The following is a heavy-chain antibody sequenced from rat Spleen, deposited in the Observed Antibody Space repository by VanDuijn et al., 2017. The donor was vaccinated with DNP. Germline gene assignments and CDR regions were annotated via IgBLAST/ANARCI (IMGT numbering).Heavy chain of an antibody. CDR3: ARRVYGGYLDY. CDR1: GFPFSDYF. V-gene: IGHV5-22*01. CDR2: ISHDGGGT. D-gene: IGHD1-11*01. J-gene: IGHJ2*01. Sequence: EVRLVESGGGLVQPGRSLKLSCAASGFPFSDYFMAWVRQAPNKGLEWVASISHDGGGTFYGDSVKGRFTISRENAKTTLYLQMNSLRSEDTATYYCARRVYGGYLDYWGQGVMVTVSS.